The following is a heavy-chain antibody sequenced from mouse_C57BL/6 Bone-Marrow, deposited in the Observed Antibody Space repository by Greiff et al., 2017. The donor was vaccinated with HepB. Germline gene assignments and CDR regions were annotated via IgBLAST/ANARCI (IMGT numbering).Heavy chain of an antibody. CDR1: GYTFTDHT. CDR3: ANIYYGNYYYAMDY. D-gene: IGHD2-1*01. CDR2: IYPRDGST. Sequence: LQESDAELVKPGASVKISCKVSGYTFTDHTIHWMKQRPEQGLEWIGYIYPRDGSTKYNEKFKGKATLTADKSSSTAYMQLNSLTSEDSAVYFCANIYYGNYYYAMDYWGQGTSVTVSS. V-gene: IGHV1-78*01. J-gene: IGHJ4*01.